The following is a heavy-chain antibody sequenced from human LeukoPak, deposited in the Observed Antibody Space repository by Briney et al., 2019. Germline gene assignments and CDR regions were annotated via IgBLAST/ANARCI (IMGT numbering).Heavy chain of an antibody. D-gene: IGHD5-12*01. Sequence: SETLSLTCTVSGGSNSSSSYFWGWIRQPPGKGLEWIGSIYYSGSTYYNPSLESRVTISVDTSKNQFSLKLNSVTAADTAVYYCARHGGLKYGGYEKRFDYWGQGTLVTVSS. CDR1: GGSNSSSSYF. CDR2: IYYSGST. V-gene: IGHV4-39*01. CDR3: ARHGGLKYGGYEKRFDY. J-gene: IGHJ4*02.